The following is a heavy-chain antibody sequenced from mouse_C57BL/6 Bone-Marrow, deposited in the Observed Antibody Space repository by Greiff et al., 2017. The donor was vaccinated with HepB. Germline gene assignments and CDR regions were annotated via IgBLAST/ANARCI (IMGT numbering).Heavy chain of an antibody. CDR1: GYTFTSYG. Sequence: VKLIESGAELARPGASVKLSCKASGYTFTSYGISWVKQRTGQGLEWIGEIYPRSGNTYYNEKFKGKATLTADKSSSTAYMELRSLTSEDSAVCFCASDYPAYWGQGTLVTVSA. D-gene: IGHD2-13*01. CDR3: ASDYPAY. J-gene: IGHJ3*01. CDR2: IYPRSGNT. V-gene: IGHV1-81*01.